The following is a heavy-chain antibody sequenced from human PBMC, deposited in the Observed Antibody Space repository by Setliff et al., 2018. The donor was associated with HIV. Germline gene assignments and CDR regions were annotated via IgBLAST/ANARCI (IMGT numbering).Heavy chain of an antibody. J-gene: IGHJ6*03. CDR3: ARPYSSSSYYYYHMDV. CDR2: IYTSGST. V-gene: IGHV4-61*09. CDR1: GDSVSNGRYY. Sequence: SETLSLTCTVSGDSVSNGRYYWSWIRQPARKGLEWTGHIYTSGSTDYNPSLKSRVTISVDTSKNQFSLKMSSVTAADTAVYYCARPYSSSSYYYYHMDVWGKGTAVTVSS. D-gene: IGHD6-6*01.